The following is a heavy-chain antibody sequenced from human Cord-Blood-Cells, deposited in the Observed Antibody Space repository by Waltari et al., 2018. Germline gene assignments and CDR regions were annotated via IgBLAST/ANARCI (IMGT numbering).Heavy chain of an antibody. CDR3: ARGVWSGYYTM. D-gene: IGHD3-3*01. J-gene: IGHJ4*02. V-gene: IGHV4-38-2*02. CDR1: GYSISSGYY. CDR2: IYHSGST. Sequence: QVQLQESGPGLVKPSATLSLTCTVSGYSISSGYYWGWIRQPPGKGLEWIGSIYHSGSTYYNPSLKSRVTISVDTSKNQFSLKLSSVTAADTAVYYCARGVWSGYYTMWGQGTLVTVSS.